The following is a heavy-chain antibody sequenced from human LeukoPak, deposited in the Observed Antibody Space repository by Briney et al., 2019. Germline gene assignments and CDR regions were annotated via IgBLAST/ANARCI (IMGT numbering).Heavy chain of an antibody. Sequence: SSXXVSCKASGGTFISYAISWVRQAPGQGLEWMGRIIPIFGRANYAQKFQGRVTITTDESTSTDYMEMSSLRSEDTAVYYCARSRIVVVTAIAFDIWGQGTMVTVSS. J-gene: IGHJ3*02. CDR1: GGTFISYA. CDR3: ARSRIVVVTAIAFDI. CDR2: IIPIFGRA. D-gene: IGHD2-21*02. V-gene: IGHV1-69*05.